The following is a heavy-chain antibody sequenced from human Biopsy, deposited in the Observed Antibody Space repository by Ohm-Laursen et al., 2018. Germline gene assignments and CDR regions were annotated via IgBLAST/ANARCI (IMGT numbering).Heavy chain of an antibody. V-gene: IGHV4-4*07. CDR3: GNEVHGRDY. CDR2: IYTIGDT. Sequence: SDTLSLTCTVSGASMTGYFWTWVRQPAGKGLEWIGHIYTIGDTTYNPSLESRVTMSLDTSKNQFSLRLTSVTAADTAVYLCGNEVHGRDYWGLGAQVTVSS. CDR1: GASMTGYF. J-gene: IGHJ4*02. D-gene: IGHD2-15*01.